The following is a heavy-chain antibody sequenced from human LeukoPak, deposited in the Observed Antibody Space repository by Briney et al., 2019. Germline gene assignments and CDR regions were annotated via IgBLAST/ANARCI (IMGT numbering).Heavy chain of an antibody. V-gene: IGHV4-34*01. D-gene: IGHD2-2*02. CDR2: INHSGST. Sequence: SETLSLSCAVSGVSFSGYYWRWIRQPPGKGLEWIGEINHSGSTNYNPALKSRITISVDTSKNQFSLKLSTVTAADAAVYYCARSYPAAVDYWGQGTLVTVSS. J-gene: IGHJ4*02. CDR3: ARSYPAAVDY. CDR1: GVSFSGYY.